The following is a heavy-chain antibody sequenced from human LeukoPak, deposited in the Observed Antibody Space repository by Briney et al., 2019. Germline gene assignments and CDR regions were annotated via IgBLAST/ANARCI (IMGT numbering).Heavy chain of an antibody. CDR2: INSDGSST. Sequence: PGGSLRLSCAASGFTFSSYWMHWVRQAPGKGLVWVSRINSDGSSTSYADSVKGRFTTSRDNAKNTLYLQMNSLRAEDTAVYYCARDQHGDYVFDYWGQGTLVTVSS. CDR1: GFTFSSYW. J-gene: IGHJ4*02. D-gene: IGHD4-17*01. CDR3: ARDQHGDYVFDY. V-gene: IGHV3-74*01.